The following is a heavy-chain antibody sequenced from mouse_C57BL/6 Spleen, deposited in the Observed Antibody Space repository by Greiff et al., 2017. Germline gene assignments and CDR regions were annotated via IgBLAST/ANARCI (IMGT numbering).Heavy chain of an antibody. D-gene: IGHD4-1*01. Sequence: EVKLQESGPGMVKPSQSLSLTCTVTGYSITSGYDWHWIRHFPGNKLEWMGYISYSGSTNYNPSLKSRISITHDTSKNHFFLKLNSVTTEDTATYYCARDNWSYYFDYWGQGTTLTVSS. CDR2: ISYSGST. V-gene: IGHV3-1*01. CDR1: GYSITSGYD. J-gene: IGHJ2*01. CDR3: ARDNWSYYFDY.